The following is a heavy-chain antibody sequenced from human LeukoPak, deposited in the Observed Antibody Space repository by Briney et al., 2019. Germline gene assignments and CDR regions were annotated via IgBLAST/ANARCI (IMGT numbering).Heavy chain of an antibody. Sequence: GGSLRLSCAASGFTFSSYGMHWVRQAPGKGLEWVAVIWYDGSNKYYADSVKGRFTISRDNSKNTLYLQMNSLRAEDTAVYYCARGRISDPDYGGNSGYFDYWGQGTLVTVSS. D-gene: IGHD4-23*01. CDR3: ARGRISDPDYGGNSGYFDY. V-gene: IGHV3-33*01. CDR2: IWYDGSNK. J-gene: IGHJ4*02. CDR1: GFTFSSYG.